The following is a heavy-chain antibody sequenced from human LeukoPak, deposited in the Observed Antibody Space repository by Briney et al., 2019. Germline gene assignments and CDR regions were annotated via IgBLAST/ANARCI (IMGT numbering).Heavy chain of an antibody. CDR2: IYYSGST. CDR1: GGSISSYY. V-gene: IGHV4-59*01. CDR3: ARTGTSNYGSGSYPFDY. D-gene: IGHD3-10*01. Sequence: PSETLSLTCTVSGGSISSYYWSWIRQPPGKGLEWIGYIYYSGSTNYNPSLKSRVTISVDTSKNQFSLKLSSVTAADTAVYYCARTGTSNYGSGSYPFDYWGQGTLVTVSS. J-gene: IGHJ4*02.